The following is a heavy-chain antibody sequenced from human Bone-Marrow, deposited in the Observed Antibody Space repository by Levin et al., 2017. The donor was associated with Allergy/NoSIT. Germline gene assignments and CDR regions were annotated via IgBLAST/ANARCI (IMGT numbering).Heavy chain of an antibody. V-gene: IGHV3-30*18. CDR3: AKDLSSSWSRSPDY. J-gene: IGHJ4*02. CDR1: GFTFSSYG. D-gene: IGHD6-13*01. CDR2: ISYDGSNK. Sequence: RTGGSLRLSCAASGFTFSSYGMHWVRQAPGKGLEWVAVISYDGSNKYYADSVKGRFTISRDNSKNTLYLQMNSLRAEDTAVYYCAKDLSSSWSRSPDYWGQGTLVTVSS.